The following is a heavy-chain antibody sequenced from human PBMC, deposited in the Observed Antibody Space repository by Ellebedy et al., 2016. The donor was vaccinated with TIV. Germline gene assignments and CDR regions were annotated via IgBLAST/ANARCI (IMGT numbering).Heavy chain of an antibody. CDR1: GFTVGNNY. J-gene: IGHJ4*02. V-gene: IGHV3-21*01. D-gene: IGHD1-26*01. CDR3: ARSGELDS. CDR2: ISSTGYYI. Sequence: GESLKISCTASGFTVGNNYTNWLRQAPGKGLEWVSSISSTGYYIYYADSLKGRFTLSRDDAMSSLFLQMNSLSAEDTAVYYCARSGELDSWGQGTLVTVSS.